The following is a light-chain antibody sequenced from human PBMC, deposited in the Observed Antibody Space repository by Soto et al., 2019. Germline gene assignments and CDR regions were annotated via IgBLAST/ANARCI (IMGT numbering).Light chain of an antibody. CDR1: QSVSSN. Sequence: EKVITQSPATLSVSPGERATLSCMASQSVSSNLAWYQQKPGQAPRLLIYGASSRATGIPVRFSGSGSGTEFTLTISSLQSEDFAVYYCQQYNNWPLSFGQGTRLEIK. CDR3: QQYNNWPLS. J-gene: IGKJ5*01. V-gene: IGKV3-15*01. CDR2: GAS.